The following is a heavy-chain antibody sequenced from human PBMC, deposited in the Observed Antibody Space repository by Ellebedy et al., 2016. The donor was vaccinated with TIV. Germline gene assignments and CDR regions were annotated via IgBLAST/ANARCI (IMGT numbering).Heavy chain of an antibody. V-gene: IGHV3-21*01. Sequence: PGGSLRLSCAASGFTFSSYSMNRVRQAPGKGLEWVSSISSSSSYIYYADSVKGRFTISRDNAKNSLYLQMNSLRAEDTAVYYCAAAHYYFYGKDVWGQGTRVTVSS. J-gene: IGHJ6*02. CDR2: ISSSSSYI. CDR3: AAAHYYFYGKDV. CDR1: GFTFSSYS. D-gene: IGHD2-15*01.